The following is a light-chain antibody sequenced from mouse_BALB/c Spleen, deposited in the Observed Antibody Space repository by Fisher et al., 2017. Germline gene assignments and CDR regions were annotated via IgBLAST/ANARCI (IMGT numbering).Light chain of an antibody. CDR3: WQGTHFPYT. CDR1: QSLENSNGNTY. Sequence: VLTQSPLSLSVSLGDQASISCRSSQSLENSNGNTYLNWYLQKPGQSPQLLIYRVSNRFSGVLDRFSGSGSGTDFTLKISRVEAEDLGVYYCWQGTHFPYTFGGGTKLEIK. CDR2: RVS. V-gene: IGKV1-122*01. J-gene: IGKJ2*01.